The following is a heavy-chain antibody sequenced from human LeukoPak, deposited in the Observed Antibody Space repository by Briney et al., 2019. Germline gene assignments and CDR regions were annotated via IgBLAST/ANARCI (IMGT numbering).Heavy chain of an antibody. J-gene: IGHJ6*02. Sequence: PGGSLRLSCAASGFTFSSYSMNWVRQAPGKGLEWVSSISSSSSYIYYADSVKGRFTISRDNAKNSLYLQMNSLRAEDTAVYYCARPRERVTSILDYYYYYGMDVWGQGTTVTVSS. V-gene: IGHV3-21*01. D-gene: IGHD3-3*02. CDR1: GFTFSSYS. CDR3: ARPRERVTSILDYYYYYGMDV. CDR2: ISSSSSYI.